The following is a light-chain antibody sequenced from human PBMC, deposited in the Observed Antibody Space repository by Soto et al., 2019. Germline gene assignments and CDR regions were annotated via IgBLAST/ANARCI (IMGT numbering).Light chain of an antibody. CDR1: RSVSSN. CDR2: HAS. CDR3: QQYNNWPPWT. V-gene: IGKV3-15*01. J-gene: IGKJ1*01. Sequence: EIVMTQSPATLSVSPGERATLSCRPSRSVSSNLAWYQQKPGQAPRLLIYHASIRASDIPARFSGSGSGTEFTLTISSLQSDDFALYYCQQYNNWPPWTFGQGTKVEIK.